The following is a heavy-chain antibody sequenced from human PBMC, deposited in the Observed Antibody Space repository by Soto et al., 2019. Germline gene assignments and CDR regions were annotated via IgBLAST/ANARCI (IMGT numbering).Heavy chain of an antibody. CDR3: TTDDPINKY. CDR2: MSNGGTT. Sequence: PGGSLRLSCAASGFSFSTYAMGWVRQTPGMGLEWVSVMSNGGTTDYAAPVKGRFAISRDDSKNTLYLQMNSLKTEDAGVYYCTTDDPINKYWGQGTLVTVSS. J-gene: IGHJ4*02. V-gene: IGHV3-15*01. CDR1: GFSFSTYA.